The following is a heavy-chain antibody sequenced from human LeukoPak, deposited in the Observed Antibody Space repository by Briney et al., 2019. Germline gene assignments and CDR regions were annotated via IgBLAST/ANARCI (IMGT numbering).Heavy chain of an antibody. Sequence: GGSLRPSCAASGFTFSSYAMSWVRQAPGKGLEWVSAISGSGGSTYYADSVKGRFTISRDNSKNTLYLQMNSLRAEDTAVYYCAKAGDTAMVSGPEYDYWGQGTLVTVSS. CDR1: GFTFSSYA. CDR2: ISGSGGST. V-gene: IGHV3-23*01. D-gene: IGHD5-18*01. J-gene: IGHJ4*02. CDR3: AKAGDTAMVSGPEYDY.